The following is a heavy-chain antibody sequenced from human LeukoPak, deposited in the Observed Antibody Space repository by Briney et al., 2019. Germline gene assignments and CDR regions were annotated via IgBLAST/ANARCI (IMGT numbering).Heavy chain of an antibody. V-gene: IGHV3-30*02. CDR3: ARDDSRGYYSDAFDI. CDR1: GFTFSSYG. Sequence: PGGSLRLSCAASGFTFSSYGMHWVRQAPGKGLEWVAFIRYNGRDEYYADSVKGRFTISRDNSKNTLYLQMNSLRAEDTAVYYCARDDSRGYYSDAFDIWGQGTMVTVSS. CDR2: IRYNGRDE. J-gene: IGHJ3*02. D-gene: IGHD3-22*01.